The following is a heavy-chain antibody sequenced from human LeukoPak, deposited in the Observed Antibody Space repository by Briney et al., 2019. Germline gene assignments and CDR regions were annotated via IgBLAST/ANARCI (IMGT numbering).Heavy chain of an antibody. CDR1: GYSFTSYW. D-gene: IGHD1-26*01. CDR3: SRSNPWEVLRFFDH. CDR2: IYPGDSDT. V-gene: IGHV5-51*01. Sequence: GESLKISCKGSGYSFTSYWIGWVRQMPGKGLEWMGIIYPGDSDTRYSPSFQGQVTISADKSINTADLQGSTPKASDTAPDYCSRSNPWEVLRFFDHWGQGTLVPVFS. J-gene: IGHJ4*02.